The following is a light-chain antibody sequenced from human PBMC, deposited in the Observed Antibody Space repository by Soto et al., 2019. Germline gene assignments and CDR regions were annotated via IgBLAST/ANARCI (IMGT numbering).Light chain of an antibody. CDR2: EVS. CDR1: SSDVGAYNY. V-gene: IGLV2-14*01. J-gene: IGLJ1*01. Sequence: QSALTRPASVSGSPGQSITISCTGTSSDVGAYNYVSWFQQHPGKAPTLIISEVSNRPSGVSNRFSGSKSGNAASLTISGLQAEDEADYFCFSFTTDWTNVFGTGTKVTVL. CDR3: FSFTTDWTNV.